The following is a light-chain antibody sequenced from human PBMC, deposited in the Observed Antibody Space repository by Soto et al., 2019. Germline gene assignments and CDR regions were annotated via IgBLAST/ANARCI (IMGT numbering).Light chain of an antibody. CDR2: EVS. J-gene: IGLJ1*01. CDR1: SSDDGGYNY. CDR3: SSYTTSSTLGYV. Sequence: QSVLTQPASVSGSPGQSITISCTGTSSDDGGYNYVSWYQHHPGKAPTLMIYEVSNRFSGVSNRFSGSKSGNTASLTISGLQAEDEADYYCSSYTTSSTLGYVFGTGTKLTVL. V-gene: IGLV2-14*01.